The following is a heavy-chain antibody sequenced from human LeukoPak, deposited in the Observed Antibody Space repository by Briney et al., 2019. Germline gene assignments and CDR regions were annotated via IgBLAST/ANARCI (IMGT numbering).Heavy chain of an antibody. V-gene: IGHV3-48*01. CDR1: GFTFSSYS. CDR2: ISSSSSTI. CDR3: ARGPVYDTLPVFFQH. J-gene: IGHJ1*01. D-gene: IGHD3-22*01. Sequence: PGGSLRLSCAASGFTFSSYSMNWVRQAPGKGLEWVSYISSSSSTIYYADSVKGRFTISRDNAKNSLYLQMNSLRAEDMAVYYCARGPVYDTLPVFFQHWGQGTLVTVSS.